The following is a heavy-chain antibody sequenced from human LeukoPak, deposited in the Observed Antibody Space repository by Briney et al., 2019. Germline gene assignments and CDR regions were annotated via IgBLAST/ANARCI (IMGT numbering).Heavy chain of an antibody. CDR1: GGSVSIGSYY. Sequence: PSETLSLTCTVSGGSVSIGSYYWIWIRQPPGKGLEWYGYIDYSGSTNYNPSLKSRGTISVDTSKNQFSLKLTSVTAADTAVYYCARRGGEFDFWGQGTLVTVSS. CDR2: IDYSGST. D-gene: IGHD2-21*01. J-gene: IGHJ4*02. CDR3: ARRGGEFDF. V-gene: IGHV4-61*01.